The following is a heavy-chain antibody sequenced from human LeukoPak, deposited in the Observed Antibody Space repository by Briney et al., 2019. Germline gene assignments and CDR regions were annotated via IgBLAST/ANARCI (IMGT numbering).Heavy chain of an antibody. J-gene: IGHJ3*02. D-gene: IGHD2-15*01. Sequence: KPSETLSLTCAVYGGSFSGYYWSWIRQPPGKGVEWIGGVNDSGSTNYNPSLKSRVTISVDTSKNQFSLKLSSVTAAETAVYYCARVGNGYCSGGSCYRRPTYAFDIWGQGTMVTVSS. CDR3: ARVGNGYCSGGSCYRRPTYAFDI. V-gene: IGHV4-34*01. CDR2: VNDSGST. CDR1: GGSFSGYY.